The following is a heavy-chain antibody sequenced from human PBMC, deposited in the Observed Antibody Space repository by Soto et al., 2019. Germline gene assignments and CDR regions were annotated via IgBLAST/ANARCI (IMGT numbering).Heavy chain of an antibody. CDR2: IYPGDSDT. Sequence: GESLKISCKGSGYSFTSYWIGWVRQMPGKGLEWMGIIYPGDSDTRYSPSFRGQVTISADKSIGTAYLQWSSLKASDTAMYYCARVLTGYHNPHLSGMDVWGQGTTVTVSS. CDR1: GYSFTSYW. V-gene: IGHV5-51*01. CDR3: ARVLTGYHNPHLSGMDV. J-gene: IGHJ6*02. D-gene: IGHD3-9*01.